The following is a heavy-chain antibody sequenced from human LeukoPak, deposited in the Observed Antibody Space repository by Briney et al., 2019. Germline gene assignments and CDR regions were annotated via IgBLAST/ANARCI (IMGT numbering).Heavy chain of an antibody. D-gene: IGHD5-12*01. Sequence: GGSLRLSCAASGFTVSSNYMSWVRQVPGKGLEWVSVIYSGGSTYYADSVKGRFTISRDNSKNTLYLQMNSLRAEDTAVYYCARWGVATPFDYWGQGTLVTVSS. CDR1: GFTVSSNY. V-gene: IGHV3-53*01. CDR2: IYSGGST. CDR3: ARWGVATPFDY. J-gene: IGHJ4*02.